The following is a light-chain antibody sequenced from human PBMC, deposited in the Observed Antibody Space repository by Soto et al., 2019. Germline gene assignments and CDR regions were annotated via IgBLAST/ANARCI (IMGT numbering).Light chain of an antibody. CDR1: QSVSSN. CDR2: DAS. J-gene: IGKJ5*01. CDR3: QQRNIWPPVT. V-gene: IGKV3-11*01. Sequence: EIVMTQSPATLSVSPGERATFSCWASQSVSSNLAWYQQKPGQAPRLLIYDASNRATGIPARFSGSGSGTDFTLTISSLEPEDFAVYYCQQRNIWPPVTFGQGTRLEIK.